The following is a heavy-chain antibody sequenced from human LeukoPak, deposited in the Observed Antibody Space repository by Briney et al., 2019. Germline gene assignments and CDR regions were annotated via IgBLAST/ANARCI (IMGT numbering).Heavy chain of an antibody. V-gene: IGHV4-34*01. CDR2: IDHRGDT. Sequence: PSETLSLTCVVHGGSFSRYYWSWIRQSPGKGLEWIAEIDHRGDTNYNPSVKSRVTISVDTSKNQFSLKVRSLSAADTAVYYCARGATRSETGYFDFWGQGTLVTVSS. CDR3: ARGATRSETGYFDF. D-gene: IGHD1-1*01. CDR1: GGSFSRYY. J-gene: IGHJ4*03.